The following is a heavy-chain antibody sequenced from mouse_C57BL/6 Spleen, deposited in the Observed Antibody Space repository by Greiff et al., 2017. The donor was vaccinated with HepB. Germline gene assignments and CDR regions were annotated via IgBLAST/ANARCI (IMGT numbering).Heavy chain of an antibody. V-gene: IGHV1-18*01. D-gene: IGHD1-1*01. CDR2: INPNNGGT. CDR1: GYTFTDYN. J-gene: IGHJ4*01. CDR3: ARGIYYGSSYEYAMDD. Sequence: EVQLQQSGPELVKPGASVKIPCKASGYTFTDYNMDWVKQSHGKSLEWIGDINPNNGGTIYNQKFKGKATLTVDKSSSTAYMELRSLTSEDTAVYYCARGIYYGSSYEYAMDDWGQGTSVTVSS.